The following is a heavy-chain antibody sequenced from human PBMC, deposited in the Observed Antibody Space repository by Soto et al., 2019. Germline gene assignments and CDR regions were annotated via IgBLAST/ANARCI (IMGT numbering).Heavy chain of an antibody. CDR1: GFTLSTYG. CDR3: VRDRGDGPYDI. Sequence: QVQLVESGGGVVQPGRSLRLSCAASGFTLSTYGMHWVRQAPGKGLQWVALIRYDGSNKYYADSVKGRFTISRDNSKNTLYLQMDCLRPEDTAVYYCVRDRGDGPYDIWGQGTMVTVSS. D-gene: IGHD3-10*01. V-gene: IGHV3-33*01. CDR2: IRYDGSNK. J-gene: IGHJ3*02.